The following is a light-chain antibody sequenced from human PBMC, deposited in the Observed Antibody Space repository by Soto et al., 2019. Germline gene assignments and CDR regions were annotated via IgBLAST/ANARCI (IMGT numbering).Light chain of an antibody. CDR2: DDA. J-gene: IGLJ2*01. CDR3: HVWHNSNLSL. V-gene: IGLV3-21*02. Sequence: SYELTQPPSVSVAPGQTARITCGGDKIGSKSVHWYQQRPGQAPVLVVYDDADRPSGIPERFSGSNSGNTATLTISRVEAGDEADYYCHVWHNSNLSLFGGGTKVTVL. CDR1: KIGSKS.